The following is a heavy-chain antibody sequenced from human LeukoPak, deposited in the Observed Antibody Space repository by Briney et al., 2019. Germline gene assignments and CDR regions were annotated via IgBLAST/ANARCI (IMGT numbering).Heavy chain of an antibody. CDR1: GFTFSSYG. CDR3: AKDKYNTGWLNYFDY. J-gene: IGHJ4*02. CDR2: IRYNGNNP. D-gene: IGHD6-19*01. V-gene: IGHV3-30*02. Sequence: GGSLRLSCAASGFTFSSYGMHWVRRAPGKGLEWVAFIRYNGNNPYYIDSVKGRFTISRDNSKNTLYLQMNSLRGEDTAVYYCAKDKYNTGWLNYFDYWGQGTLVTVSS.